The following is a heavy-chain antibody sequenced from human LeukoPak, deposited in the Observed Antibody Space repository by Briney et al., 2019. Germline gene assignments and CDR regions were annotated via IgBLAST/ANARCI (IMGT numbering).Heavy chain of an antibody. CDR1: GFTFSNYA. J-gene: IGHJ4*02. D-gene: IGHD6-13*01. V-gene: IGHV3-23*01. CDR3: ARDLGYSSSWYVRTEISY. CDR2: ISGSGDST. Sequence: GGSLRLSCAASGFTFSNYAMRWVRQAPGKGLEWVSGISGSGDSTYYADSVKGRFTISRDNAKNSLYLQMNSLRAEDTAVYYCARDLGYSSSWYVRTEISYWGQGTLVTVPS.